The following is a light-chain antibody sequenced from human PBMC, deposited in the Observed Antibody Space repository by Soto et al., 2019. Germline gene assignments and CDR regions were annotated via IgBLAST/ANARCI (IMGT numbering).Light chain of an antibody. J-gene: IGKJ1*01. V-gene: IGKV3-15*01. CDR2: GAS. CDR3: QHYVTSLTT. CDR1: QRVSSN. Sequence: EILMTQSPATLSVSPGERATLSCRASQRVSSNVAWYQQKPGQAPRLLIYGASTRATGIPARFSGSGSGTDFTLTISRLEPEDFAVYYCQHYVTSLTTFGQGTKVDIK.